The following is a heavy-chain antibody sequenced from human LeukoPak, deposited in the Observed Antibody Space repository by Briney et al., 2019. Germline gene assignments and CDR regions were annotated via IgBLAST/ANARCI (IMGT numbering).Heavy chain of an antibody. D-gene: IGHD5-18*01. CDR3: ASGGYSYGFDY. CDR2: IYHNGNT. J-gene: IGHJ4*02. Sequence: SETLSLTCTVSGGSVSSGSYYWSWIRQPPGKGLEWIGYIYHNGNTYYSPSLKSRVTISVDRSKNQLSLKLSSVTAADTAMYYCASGGYSYGFDYWGQGTLVTVSS. V-gene: IGHV4-30-2*01. CDR1: GGSVSSGSYY.